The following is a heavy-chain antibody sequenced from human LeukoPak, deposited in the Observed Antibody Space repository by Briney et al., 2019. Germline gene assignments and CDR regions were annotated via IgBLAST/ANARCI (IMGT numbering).Heavy chain of an antibody. J-gene: IGHJ6*03. CDR1: GGSISSYY. CDR2: IYYSGST. Sequence: SETLSLTCTVSGGSISSYYWSWIRQPPGKGLEWIGYIYYSGSTNYNPSLKSRVTISVDMSKNQFSLKLSSVTAADTAVYYCARDNNYDYYMDVWGKGTTVTVSS. CDR3: ARDNNYDYYMDV. V-gene: IGHV4-59*01.